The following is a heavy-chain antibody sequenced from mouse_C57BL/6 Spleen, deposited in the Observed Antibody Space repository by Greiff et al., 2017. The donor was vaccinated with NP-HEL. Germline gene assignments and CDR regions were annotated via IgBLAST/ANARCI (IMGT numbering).Heavy chain of an antibody. D-gene: IGHD2-2*01. CDR1: GYSITSGYY. J-gene: IGHJ4*01. CDR2: ISYDGSN. CDR3: AREGYGVTGYAMDY. V-gene: IGHV3-6*01. Sequence: EVQVVESGPGLVKPSQSLSLTCSVTGYSITSGYYWNWIRQFPGNKLEWMGYISYDGSNNYNPSLKNRISITRDTSKHQSFLKLNTETTEDTATYYCAREGYGVTGYAMDYWGQGTSVTVSS.